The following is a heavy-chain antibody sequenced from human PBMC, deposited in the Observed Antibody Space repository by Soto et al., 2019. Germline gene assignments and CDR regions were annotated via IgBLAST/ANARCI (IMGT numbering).Heavy chain of an antibody. D-gene: IGHD1-26*01. Sequence: QVHLVQSGAEMKQPGASVKLSCQASGYIFIHCFMHWVRQAPGQGLEWMGGINPSSGTTTYAQKFQGRVTVTRDTSTSTVYMELSSLGSGDTAMYYCARSLGETTSLFDYWGQGSLVTVSA. CDR3: ARSLGETTSLFDY. J-gene: IGHJ4*02. CDR2: INPSSGTT. V-gene: IGHV1-46*01. CDR1: GYIFIHCF.